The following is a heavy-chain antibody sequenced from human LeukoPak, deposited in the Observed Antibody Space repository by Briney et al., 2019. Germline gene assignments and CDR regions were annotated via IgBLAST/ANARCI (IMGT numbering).Heavy chain of an antibody. V-gene: IGHV3-53*04. CDR2: IYSGGTT. D-gene: IGHD5-18*01. CDR3: ARVDTVMAYYFDL. J-gene: IGHJ4*02. Sequence: GGSLRLSCAGSGFTFSSDEMTWVRQAPGKGLEWVSTIYSGGTTYYADSVMGRFTISRHNSRNTLYLQMNSLRAEDTAVYYCARVDTVMAYYFDLWGQGTLVTVSS. CDR1: GFTFSSDE.